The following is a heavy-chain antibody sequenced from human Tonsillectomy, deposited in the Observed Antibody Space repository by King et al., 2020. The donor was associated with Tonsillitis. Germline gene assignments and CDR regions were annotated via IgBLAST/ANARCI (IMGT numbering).Heavy chain of an antibody. V-gene: IGHV3-74*01. CDR3: ARDGYNSALDY. CDR2: INSDGSST. J-gene: IGHJ4*02. D-gene: IGHD5-24*01. Sequence: VQLVESGGGIVQPGGSLRLSCEASGFTFRNYWMDWVRQAPGKGLEWVSHINSDGSSTSYADSVQGRFTISRAHDKNTLYLDLNGLRAEDTAVYYCARDGYNSALDYWGQGTLVTVSS. CDR1: GFTFRNYW.